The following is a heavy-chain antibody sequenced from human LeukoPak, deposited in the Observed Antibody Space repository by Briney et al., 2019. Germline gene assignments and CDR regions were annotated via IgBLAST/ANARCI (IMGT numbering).Heavy chain of an antibody. J-gene: IGHJ6*02. Sequence: SETLSLTCTVSGGSISSYYCSWIRQPPGKGLEWIGYIYYSGSTNYNPSLKSRVTLSVDTSKNQFSLKLSSVTAADTAVYYCARAYYDILTGPFYYYYYGMDVWGQGTTVTVSS. V-gene: IGHV4-59*01. D-gene: IGHD3-9*01. CDR3: ARAYYDILTGPFYYYYYGMDV. CDR1: GGSISSYY. CDR2: IYYSGST.